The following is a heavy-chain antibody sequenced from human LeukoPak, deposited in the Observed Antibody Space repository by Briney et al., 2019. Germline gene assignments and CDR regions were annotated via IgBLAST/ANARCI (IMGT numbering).Heavy chain of an antibody. Sequence: SETLSLTCTVSGGSISSYYWSWIRQPPGKGLEWIGYIYYSGSTNYNPSLKSRVTISVDTSKNQFSLKLSSVTAADTAVYYCARARRYYDSSGPFDYWGQGTLVTVSS. CDR3: ARARRYYDSSGPFDY. V-gene: IGHV4-59*01. CDR1: GGSISSYY. D-gene: IGHD3-22*01. CDR2: IYYSGST. J-gene: IGHJ4*02.